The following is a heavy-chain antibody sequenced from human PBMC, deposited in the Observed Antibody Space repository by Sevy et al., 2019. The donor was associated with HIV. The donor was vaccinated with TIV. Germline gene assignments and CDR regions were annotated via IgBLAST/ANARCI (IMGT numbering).Heavy chain of an antibody. D-gene: IGHD3-9*01. Sequence: GESLKISCAASGFTFTNFPMHWVRQAPGRGLEGVAIISFNGNHEFYADSVKGRFTISRDNSKSTLYLQMNSLRREDTAVYYCVRTAGLTGSYEYWGQGTQVTVSS. J-gene: IGHJ4*02. CDR2: ISFNGNHE. CDR1: GFTFTNFP. CDR3: VRTAGLTGSYEY. V-gene: IGHV3-30-3*01.